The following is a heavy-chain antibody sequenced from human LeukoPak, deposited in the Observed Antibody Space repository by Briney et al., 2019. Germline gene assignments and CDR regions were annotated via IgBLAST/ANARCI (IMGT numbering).Heavy chain of an antibody. Sequence: SGGSLRLSCAASGFTFSSYSMNGVRQAPGKGLEWVAFIRYDGSNKYYADFVKGRFTISRDNAKNSLYLQMNSLRAEDTAVYYRARSGSSWYGNSCVDVWGKGTTVTVSS. V-gene: IGHV3-30*02. D-gene: IGHD6-13*01. CDR2: IRYDGSNK. J-gene: IGHJ6*04. CDR1: GFTFSSYS. CDR3: ARSGSSWYGNSCVDV.